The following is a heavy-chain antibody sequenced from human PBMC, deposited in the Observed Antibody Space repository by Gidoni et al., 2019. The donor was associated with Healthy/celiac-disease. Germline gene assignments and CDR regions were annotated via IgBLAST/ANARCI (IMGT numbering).Heavy chain of an antibody. CDR3: ARAAVDSAMVWGSGYFDY. Sequence: QVPLVESGGGVVQPGRSLRLSCAAAGFTFSSSAMHWVRQAPGKGLEWFAVISYDGSNKYYADSVKGRFTISRDNSKNTLYLQMNSLRAEDTAVYYCARAAVDSAMVWGSGYFDYWGQGTLVTVSS. CDR1: GFTFSSSA. CDR2: ISYDGSNK. D-gene: IGHD5-18*01. J-gene: IGHJ4*02. V-gene: IGHV3-30-3*01.